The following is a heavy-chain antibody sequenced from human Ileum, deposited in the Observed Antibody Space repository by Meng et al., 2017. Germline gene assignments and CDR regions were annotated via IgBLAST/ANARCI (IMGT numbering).Heavy chain of an antibody. CDR3: ARHIDLSHLGVFSGGSLEMYFAL. CDR2: INYHGNT. V-gene: IGHV4-59*08. CDR1: GGSIGNYY. Sequence: QVQLQESGPGLVKPSETLSLTCSVSGGSIGNYYWSWIRQSPGNELGWIAYINYHGNTNYNPSLKSRVTISVDTSKNYFSLKLTSVTAADTAIYYCARHIDLSHLGVFSGGSLEMYFALWGHGTLVT. J-gene: IGHJ2*01. D-gene: IGHD1-26*01.